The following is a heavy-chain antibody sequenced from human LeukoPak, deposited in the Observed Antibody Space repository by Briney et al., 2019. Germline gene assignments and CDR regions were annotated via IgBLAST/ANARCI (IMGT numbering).Heavy chain of an antibody. CDR1: GGSISSYY. CDR3: ARGRYWFDP. J-gene: IGHJ5*02. Sequence: SETLSLTCTVSGGSISSYYWSWIRQPPGKALESIGYIYYSGSTSYNPPLKSRVTMSVDTSKNQFSLKLSSVTAADTAVYYCARGRYWFDPWGQGTLVTVSS. V-gene: IGHV4-59*12. CDR2: IYYSGST.